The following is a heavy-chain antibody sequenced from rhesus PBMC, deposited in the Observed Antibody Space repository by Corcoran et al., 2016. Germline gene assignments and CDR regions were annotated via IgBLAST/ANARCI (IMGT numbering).Heavy chain of an antibody. CDR3: ADLDRY. CDR2: INAGGRNT. CDR1: GFTFSDCW. V-gene: IGHV3S42*01. Sequence: HLVESGGGLAKPGGSLRLSWADSGFTFSDCWMTLVRQTPGKGLEWIATINAGGRNTYYADSVKGRFTISRDNSKNTLSLQMNSLRPEDTAIYYCADLDRYGGQGVLVTVSS. J-gene: IGHJ4*01.